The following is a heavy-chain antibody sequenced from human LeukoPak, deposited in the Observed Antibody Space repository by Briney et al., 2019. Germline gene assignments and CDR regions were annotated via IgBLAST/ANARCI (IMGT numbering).Heavy chain of an antibody. CDR2: IKSKTDGGTT. CDR1: GFTFSNYW. D-gene: IGHD3-22*01. CDR3: TTDKGTYYYDSSGSFLDV. J-gene: IGHJ6*02. Sequence: GGSLRLSCVASGFTFSNYWMGWVRQAPGKGLEWVGRIKSKTDGGTTDYAAPVKGRFTISRDDSKNTLYLQMNSLKTEDTAVYYCTTDKGTYYYDSSGSFLDVWGQGTTVTVSS. V-gene: IGHV3-15*01.